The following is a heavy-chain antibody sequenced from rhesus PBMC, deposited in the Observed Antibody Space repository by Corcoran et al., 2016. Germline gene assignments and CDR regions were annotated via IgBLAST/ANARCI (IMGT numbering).Heavy chain of an antibody. Sequence: QVQLQESGTGVVKPSETLSLPCAVSGGSISDSYRWSWPRQATGKGLEWIGYIYGSSTSTNYNPSLKSRVTISIDTSKNQFSLKLSSVTAADTAVYYCARGGRAGTTADYWGQGVLVTVSS. CDR1: GGSISDSYR. CDR3: ARGGRAGTTADY. D-gene: IGHD1-1*01. CDR2: IYGSSTST. J-gene: IGHJ4*01. V-gene: IGHV4S10*01.